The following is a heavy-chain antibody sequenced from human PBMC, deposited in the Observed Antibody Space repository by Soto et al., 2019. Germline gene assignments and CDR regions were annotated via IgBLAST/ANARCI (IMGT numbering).Heavy chain of an antibody. D-gene: IGHD3-3*01. CDR1: GFTFSSYW. J-gene: IGHJ6*02. CDR2: TKPDGSQK. Sequence: EVQLVESGGGLVQPGGSLRLSCAASGFTFSSYWMSWVRQAPGKGLEWVANTKPDGSQKYYVDAVKGRFTISRDNAENSLYLQMNSLRAEDTAVYYCARDPDFTPGAGMDVWDQGTTVTVSS. V-gene: IGHV3-7*01. CDR3: ARDPDFTPGAGMDV.